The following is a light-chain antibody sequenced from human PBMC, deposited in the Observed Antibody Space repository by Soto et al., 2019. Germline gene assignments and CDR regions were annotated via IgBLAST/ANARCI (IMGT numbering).Light chain of an antibody. CDR2: GAS. Sequence: EIVMTQSPATLSVSPRERATLSCRASQSVSSNLAWYQQKPGQAPRLLIYGASTRATGIPARFSGRGSGTEFTLTISSLQSEDFAVYYCQQYNNWPPLTFGGGTKVEIK. J-gene: IGKJ4*01. CDR1: QSVSSN. V-gene: IGKV3-15*01. CDR3: QQYNNWPPLT.